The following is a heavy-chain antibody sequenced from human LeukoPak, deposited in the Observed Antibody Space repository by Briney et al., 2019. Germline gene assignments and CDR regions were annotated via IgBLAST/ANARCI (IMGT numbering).Heavy chain of an antibody. CDR3: PRAYKASPLHNAIDS. D-gene: IGHD1-14*01. CDR1: GGSFSGYF. V-gene: IGHV4-34*01. Sequence: SETLSLTCAVDGGSFSGYFWSWIRQTAGKWLEWIGETDHIVTTNYNPSLKSRVIISPDTSKSQFSLKVNSVTAADTAVYYCPRAYKASPLHNAIDSWGQGTLVTVSS. CDR2: TDHIVTT. J-gene: IGHJ4*02.